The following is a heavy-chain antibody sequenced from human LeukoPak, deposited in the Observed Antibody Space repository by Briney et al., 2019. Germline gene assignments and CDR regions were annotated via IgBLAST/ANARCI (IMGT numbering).Heavy chain of an antibody. D-gene: IGHD3-9*01. CDR1: GYTFTGYY. CDR2: INPNSGGT. CDR3: ARDLTPVQYYDILTGYSSITPYYFDY. V-gene: IGHV1-2*02. Sequence: ASVKVSCKASGYTFTGYYMHWVRQAPGQGLEWMGWINPNSGGTNYAQKFQGRVTMTRDTSISTAYMELSRLRSDDTAVYYCARDLTPVQYYDILTGYSSITPYYFDYWGQGTLVTVSS. J-gene: IGHJ4*02.